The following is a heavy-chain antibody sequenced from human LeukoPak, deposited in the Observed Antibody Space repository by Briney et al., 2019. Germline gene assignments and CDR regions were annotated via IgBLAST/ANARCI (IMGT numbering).Heavy chain of an antibody. V-gene: IGHV4-31*03. Sequence: PSETLSLTCTVSGGSISIGGYYWSWIRQHPGRGLGWIGYIYYSGSTYYNPSLKSRVTISVDTSKNQFSLKLSSVTAADTAVYYCARGGPRYFDWYQHDYWGQGTLVTVSS. D-gene: IGHD3-9*01. CDR3: ARGGPRYFDWYQHDY. J-gene: IGHJ4*02. CDR2: IYYSGST. CDR1: GGSISIGGYY.